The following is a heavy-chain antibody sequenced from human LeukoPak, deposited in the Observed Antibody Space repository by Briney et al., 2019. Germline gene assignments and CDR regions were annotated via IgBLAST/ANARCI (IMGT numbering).Heavy chain of an antibody. CDR1: GFTFSGSA. CDR2: IRSTANGYAT. Sequence: GGSLRLSCAASGFTFSGSALHWVRQASGEGLEWVGRIRSTANGYATAYAASVKGRFTISRDDSKNTAYLQMDSLKTEDTAVYYCTGNYYGSGSYADFDYWGQGTLVTVSS. CDR3: TGNYYGSGSYADFDY. D-gene: IGHD3-10*01. J-gene: IGHJ4*02. V-gene: IGHV3-73*01.